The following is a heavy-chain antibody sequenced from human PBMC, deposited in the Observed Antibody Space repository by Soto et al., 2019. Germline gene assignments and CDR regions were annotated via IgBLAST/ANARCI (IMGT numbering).Heavy chain of an antibody. V-gene: IGHV4-30-2*01. Sequence: SETLSLTCAVSGGSISSGGYSWSRIRQPPGKGLEWIGYIYHSGTTYYNTSLKSRVTISIDRSKNQLSLKLSSVTAADTAVYSCARDGSGWAADDTYFDYWGQGTLVTVSS. CDR1: GGSISSGGYS. CDR2: IYHSGTT. CDR3: ARDGSGWAADDTYFDY. J-gene: IGHJ4*02. D-gene: IGHD6-19*01.